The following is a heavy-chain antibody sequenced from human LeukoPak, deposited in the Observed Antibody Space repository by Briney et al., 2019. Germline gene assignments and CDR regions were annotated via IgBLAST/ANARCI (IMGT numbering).Heavy chain of an antibody. CDR2: IYYSGST. CDR1: GGSISSYY. D-gene: IGHD3-10*02. Sequence: PAETLSLTCAVSGGSISSYYWNWIRQPPGKGLEWIGFIYYSGSTNYNPSLKSRVTISIDTSKNQLSLQLTSVTAADTAVYYCATDVRGLVPYYFDFSGQGTLVTVSS. CDR3: ATDVRGLVPYYFDF. J-gene: IGHJ4*02. V-gene: IGHV4-59*01.